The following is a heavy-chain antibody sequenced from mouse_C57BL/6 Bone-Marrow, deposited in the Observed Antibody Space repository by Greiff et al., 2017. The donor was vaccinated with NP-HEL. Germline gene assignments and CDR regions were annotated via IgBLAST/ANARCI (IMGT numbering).Heavy chain of an antibody. Sequence: DVKLVESGGGLVKPGGSLKLSCAASGFTFSSYAMSWVRQTPEKRLEWVATISDGGSYTYYPDNVKGRFTISRDNAKNNLYLQMSHLKSEDTAMYYCARDGDEGYYAAWFAYWGQGTLVTVSA. J-gene: IGHJ3*01. CDR3: ARDGDEGYYAAWFAY. D-gene: IGHD2-3*01. CDR2: ISDGGSYT. V-gene: IGHV5-4*03. CDR1: GFTFSSYA.